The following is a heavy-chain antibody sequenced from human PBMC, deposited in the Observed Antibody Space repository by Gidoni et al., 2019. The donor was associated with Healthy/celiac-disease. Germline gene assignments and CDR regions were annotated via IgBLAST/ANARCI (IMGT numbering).Heavy chain of an antibody. V-gene: IGHV3-33*01. CDR3: ARDRLDTRMDV. Sequence: QVQLVESGGGVVQPGRSLRLPCAASGFTFSSYGMHWVRQAPGKGLEWVAVIWYDGSNKYYADSVKGRFTISRDNSKNTLYLQMNSLRAEDTAVYYCARDRLDTRMDVWGQGTTVTVSS. CDR2: IWYDGSNK. J-gene: IGHJ6*02. D-gene: IGHD5-18*01. CDR1: GFTFSSYG.